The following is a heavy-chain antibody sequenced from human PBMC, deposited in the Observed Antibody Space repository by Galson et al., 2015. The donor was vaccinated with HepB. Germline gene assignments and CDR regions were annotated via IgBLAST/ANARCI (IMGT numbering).Heavy chain of an antibody. CDR3: ARGSDY. D-gene: IGHD3-10*01. V-gene: IGHV3-48*01. J-gene: IGHJ4*02. Sequence: SLRLSCAASGFTFSTYSMNWVRQAPGKGLEWVSYISSSSSTIYYADSVKGRFTIFRDNAKNSLYLQMNSLRAEDTAVYYCARGSDYWGQGTLVTVSS. CDR2: ISSSSSTI. CDR1: GFTFSTYS.